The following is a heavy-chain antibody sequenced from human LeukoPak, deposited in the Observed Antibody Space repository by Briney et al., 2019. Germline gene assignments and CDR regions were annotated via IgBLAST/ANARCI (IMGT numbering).Heavy chain of an antibody. J-gene: IGHJ3*01. D-gene: IGHD4-23*01. CDR1: GGSFSGYY. Sequence: SETLSLTCAVYGGSFSGYYWSWIRQPPGKGLEWIGEINHSGSTNYKPSLKSRVTISVDTSKNQFSLKLSSVTAADTAVYYCARHPVSYGGHGFDSWGQGTMVTVSS. V-gene: IGHV4-34*01. CDR2: INHSGST. CDR3: ARHPVSYGGHGFDS.